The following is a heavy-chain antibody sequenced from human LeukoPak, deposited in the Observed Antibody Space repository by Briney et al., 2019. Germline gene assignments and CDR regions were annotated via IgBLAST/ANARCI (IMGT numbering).Heavy chain of an antibody. Sequence: PSQTLSLTCTVSGGSISSGSYYWSWIRQPAGKGLEWIGRIYTSGSTDYNPSLKSRVTISVDTSKNQFSLKLSSVTAADTAVYYCACSRGDSSSWYHDYWGQGTLVTVSS. CDR2: IYTSGST. V-gene: IGHV4-61*02. D-gene: IGHD6-13*01. J-gene: IGHJ4*02. CDR1: GGSISSGSYY. CDR3: ACSRGDSSSWYHDY.